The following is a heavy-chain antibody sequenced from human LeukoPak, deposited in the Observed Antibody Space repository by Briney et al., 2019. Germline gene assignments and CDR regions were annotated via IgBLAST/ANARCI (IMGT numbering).Heavy chain of an antibody. V-gene: IGHV3-30*18. J-gene: IGHJ4*02. CDR1: GFTFINYG. D-gene: IGHD6-13*01. Sequence: GGSLRLSCAASGFTFINYGMHCVRQAPGKGLEWMAVISDDGSNKNYADSVKGRFTIPRDNSNNTLYLQMNSLRAEDTAVYYCAKDRETTASGTFDYWGQGTLVTVSS. CDR2: ISDDGSNK. CDR3: AKDRETTASGTFDY.